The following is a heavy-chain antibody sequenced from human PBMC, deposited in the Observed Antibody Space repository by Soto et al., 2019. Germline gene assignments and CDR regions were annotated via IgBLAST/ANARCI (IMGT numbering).Heavy chain of an antibody. CDR1: GYTFTSYG. D-gene: IGHD2-15*01. V-gene: IGHV1-18*01. J-gene: IGHJ6*02. CDR3: ARDGGPYCSGGSCYLGMDV. Sequence: QVQLVQSGAEVKKPGASVKVSCKASGYTFTSYGISWVRQAPGQGLEWMGWISAYNGNTNYAQKLQGRVPMTTDTSTSTAYMELRSLRSDDTAVYYCARDGGPYCSGGSCYLGMDVWGQGTTVTVSS. CDR2: ISAYNGNT.